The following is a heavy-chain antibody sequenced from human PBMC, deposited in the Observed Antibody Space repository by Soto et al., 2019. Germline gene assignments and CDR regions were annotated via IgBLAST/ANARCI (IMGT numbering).Heavy chain of an antibody. CDR2: ISWNSGSI. Sequence: PGGSLRLSCAASGFTFDDYAMHWVRQAPGKGLEWVSGISWNSGSIGYADSVKGRFTISRDNAKNSLYLQMNSLRAEDTALYYCAKDSTLDWNYGYMDVWGKGTTVTVSS. CDR1: GFTFDDYA. CDR3: AKDSTLDWNYGYMDV. V-gene: IGHV3-9*01. D-gene: IGHD1-7*01. J-gene: IGHJ6*03.